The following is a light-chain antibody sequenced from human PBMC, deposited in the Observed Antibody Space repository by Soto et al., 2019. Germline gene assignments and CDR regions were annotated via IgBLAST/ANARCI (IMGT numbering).Light chain of an antibody. CDR1: EAINNY. CDR3: QQYEHLPIT. V-gene: IGKV1-33*01. Sequence: DVQMTQSPSSLSASVGDSVTITCQASEAINNYLNWYQQTPGKAPKLLIYDVSTLETGVPSRFSGRRSRTEFTLTITTLQPEDFATYYCQQYEHLPITVGQGTRLDIK. J-gene: IGKJ5*01. CDR2: DVS.